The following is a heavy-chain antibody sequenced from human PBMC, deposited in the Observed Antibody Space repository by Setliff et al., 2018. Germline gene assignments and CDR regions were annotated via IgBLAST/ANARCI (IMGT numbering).Heavy chain of an antibody. D-gene: IGHD3-22*01. CDR3: ARDVFPYHYEGAFDI. CDR1: GYTFTSHY. CDR2: INPSSGRT. J-gene: IGHJ3*02. Sequence: ASVTVSCKASGYTFTSHYMHWVRQAPGLGREWMGTINPSSGRTRYAQKFQGRVTMTRDTSTSTVYMDMSSLRSEDTAVYYCARDVFPYHYEGAFDIWGQGTMVTVSS. V-gene: IGHV1-46*01.